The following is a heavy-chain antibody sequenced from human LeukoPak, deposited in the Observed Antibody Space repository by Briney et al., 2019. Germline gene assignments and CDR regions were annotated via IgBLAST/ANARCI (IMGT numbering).Heavy chain of an antibody. CDR3: ARTTGAYNWFDP. Sequence: PSQTLSLTCTVSGGSISSGDYYWSWIRQPPGKGLEWIGYIYYSGSTYYNPSLKSRVTISVDTSKNQFSLKLSSVTAADRALYYCARTTGAYNWFDPWGQGTLVTVSS. V-gene: IGHV4-30-4*08. CDR1: GGSISSGDYY. J-gene: IGHJ5*02. D-gene: IGHD1-1*01. CDR2: IYYSGST.